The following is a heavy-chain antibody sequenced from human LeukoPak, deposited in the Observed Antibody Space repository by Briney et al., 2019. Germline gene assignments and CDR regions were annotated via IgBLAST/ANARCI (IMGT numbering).Heavy chain of an antibody. CDR1: GYSFTNYR. CDR2: IYPGDSDT. V-gene: IGHV5-51*01. Sequence: GESLKISCKTSGYSFTNYRIGWVRQIPGKGLEWMGIIYPGDSDTRYSPSFQGQVTISADKSISTAYLQWSSLKASDTAMYYCASSRDYGFVGAFDIWGQGTMVTVSS. D-gene: IGHD4-17*01. J-gene: IGHJ3*02. CDR3: ASSRDYGFVGAFDI.